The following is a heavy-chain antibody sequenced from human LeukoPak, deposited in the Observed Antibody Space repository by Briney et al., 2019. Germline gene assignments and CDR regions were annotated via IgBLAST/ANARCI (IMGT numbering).Heavy chain of an antibody. V-gene: IGHV4-39*07. J-gene: IGHJ4*02. CDR2: IYYSGST. CDR1: GGSISGYY. Sequence: SETLSLTCTVSGGSISGYYWGWIRQPPGKGLEWIGSIYYSGSTYYNPSLKSRVTISVDTSKNQFSLKLSSVTAADTAVYYCAREGYCSGGSCYSGFDYWGQGTLVTVSS. D-gene: IGHD2-15*01. CDR3: AREGYCSGGSCYSGFDY.